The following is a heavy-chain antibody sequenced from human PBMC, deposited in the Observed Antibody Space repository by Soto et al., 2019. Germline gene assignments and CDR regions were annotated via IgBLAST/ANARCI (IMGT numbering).Heavy chain of an antibody. D-gene: IGHD3-22*01. J-gene: IGHJ6*01. CDR1: GYTFISNA. V-gene: IGHV1-3*04. CDR3: ARGGYPPGSNYSYGMDV. Sequence: QVQLVQSGAEVKMPGASVKLSCKAFGYTFISNAMHWVRQAPGQRLEWMGWINTVNGNTKYSQTFQGRVTINRDTSASTVYMELSGLRSDDTAVYYCARGGYPPGSNYSYGMDVW. CDR2: INTVNGNT.